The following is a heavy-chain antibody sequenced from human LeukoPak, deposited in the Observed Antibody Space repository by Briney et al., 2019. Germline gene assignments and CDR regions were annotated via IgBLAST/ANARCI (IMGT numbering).Heavy chain of an antibody. J-gene: IGHJ4*02. Sequence: GASVKVSCKASGGTFSSYAISWVRQAPGQGLEWMGRIIPILGIANYAQKFQGRVTITADKSTSTAYMELSSLRSEDTAVYYCARPRAYYGYVWGTEDYFDYWGQGTLVTVSS. CDR3: ARPRAYYGYVWGTEDYFDY. D-gene: IGHD3-16*01. CDR2: IIPILGIA. V-gene: IGHV1-69*04. CDR1: GGTFSSYA.